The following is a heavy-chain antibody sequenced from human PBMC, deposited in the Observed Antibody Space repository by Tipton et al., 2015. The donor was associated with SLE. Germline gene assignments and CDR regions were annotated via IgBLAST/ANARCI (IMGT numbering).Heavy chain of an antibody. CDR2: IHKIGST. V-gene: IGHV3-23*05. J-gene: IGHJ4*02. CDR3: ARSLATTVPRFDY. D-gene: IGHD5-24*01. Sequence: SLRLSCEASGFSFDNYGMTWVRQAPGKGLEWVSLIHKIGSTYYADSVKGRFTISRDDSTNTLYLQMNSLRAEDTAVYFCARSLATTVPRFDYWGQGTLVTVSS. CDR1: GFSFDNYG.